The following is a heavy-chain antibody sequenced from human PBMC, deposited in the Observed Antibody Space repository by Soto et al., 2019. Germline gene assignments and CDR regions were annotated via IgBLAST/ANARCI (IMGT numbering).Heavy chain of an antibody. J-gene: IGHJ4*02. CDR1: GFTFSSYA. CDR3: AKGGPIPMTTVTTFDY. CDR2: ISGSGGST. D-gene: IGHD4-17*01. V-gene: IGHV3-23*01. Sequence: PGGSLRLSCAASGFTFSSYAMSWVRQAPGKGLEWVSAISGSGGSTYYADSVKGRFTISRDNSKNTLYLQMNSLRAEDTAVYYCAKGGPIPMTTVTTFDYWGQGTLVTVS.